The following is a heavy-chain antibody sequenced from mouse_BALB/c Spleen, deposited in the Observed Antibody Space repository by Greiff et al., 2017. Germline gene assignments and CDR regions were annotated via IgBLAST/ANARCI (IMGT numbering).Heavy chain of an antibody. CDR3: ARGGLRTWFAY. CDR1: GFTFSDYY. V-gene: IGHV5-4*02. J-gene: IGHJ3*01. Sequence: EVQRVESGGGLVKPGGSLKLSCAASGFTFSDYYMYWVRQTPEKRLEWVATISDGGSYTYYPDSVKGRFTISRDNAKNNLYLQMSSLKSEDTAMYYCARGGLRTWFAYWGQGTLVTVSA. D-gene: IGHD2-2*01. CDR2: ISDGGSYT.